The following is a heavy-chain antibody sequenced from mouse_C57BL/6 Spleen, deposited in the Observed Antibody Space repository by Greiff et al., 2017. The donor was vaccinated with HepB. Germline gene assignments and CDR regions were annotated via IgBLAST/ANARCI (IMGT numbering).Heavy chain of an antibody. V-gene: IGHV1-82*01. D-gene: IGHD4-1*01. J-gene: IGHJ1*03. CDR2: IYPGDGDT. Sequence: QVQLQQSGPELVKPGASVKISCKASGYAFSSSWMNWVKQRPGKGLEWIGRIYPGDGDTNYNGKFQGKATLTADKSSSTAYMQLSSLTSEDSAVYFCARGTGTFGWYFDVWGTGTTVTVSS. CDR1: GYAFSSSW. CDR3: ARGTGTFGWYFDV.